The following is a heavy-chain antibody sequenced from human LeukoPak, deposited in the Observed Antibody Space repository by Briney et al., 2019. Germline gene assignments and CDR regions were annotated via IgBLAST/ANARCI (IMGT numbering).Heavy chain of an antibody. CDR3: AREVTIFGVVPSNWLDP. CDR2: IWYDGSNK. J-gene: IGHJ5*02. V-gene: IGHV3-33*08. Sequence: SGGSLRLSCAASGFTFSSYAMHWVRQAPGKGLEWVAVIWYDGSNKYYADSVKGRFTISRDNSKNTLYLQMNSLRAEDTAVYYCAREVTIFGVVPSNWLDPWGQGTLVTVSS. CDR1: GFTFSSYA. D-gene: IGHD3-3*01.